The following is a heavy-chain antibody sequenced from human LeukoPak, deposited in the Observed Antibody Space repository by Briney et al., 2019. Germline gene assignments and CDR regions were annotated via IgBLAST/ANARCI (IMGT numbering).Heavy chain of an antibody. V-gene: IGHV3-48*03. J-gene: IGHJ5*02. CDR1: GFTFSNYE. CDR2: ISHSGRTI. Sequence: GGSLRLSCAASGFTFSNYELNWVRQAPGKGLEWVSYISHSGRTIYSADSVKGRFTISRDNAKNSLYLQMNGLRAEDTAVYYCARGVGSSWPGWFDPWGQGTLVTVSS. CDR3: ARGVGSSWPGWFDP. D-gene: IGHD6-13*01.